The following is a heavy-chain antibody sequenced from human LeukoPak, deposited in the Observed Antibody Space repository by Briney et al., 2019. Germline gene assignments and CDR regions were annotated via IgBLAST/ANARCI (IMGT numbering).Heavy chain of an antibody. D-gene: IGHD1-26*01. CDR3: ARARSGSYYGGYYFDY. J-gene: IGHJ4*02. CDR1: GYTFTDYY. CDR2: INPNSGGT. Sequence: ASVKVSRKASGYTFTDYYMNWVRQAPGQGLEWMGWINPNSGGTNYAQKLQGRVTMTTDTSTSTAYMELRSLRSDDTAVYYCARARSGSYYGGYYFDYWGQGTLVTVSS. V-gene: IGHV1-2*02.